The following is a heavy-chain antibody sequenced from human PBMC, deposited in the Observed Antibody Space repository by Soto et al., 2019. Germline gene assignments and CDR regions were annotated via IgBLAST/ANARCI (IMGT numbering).Heavy chain of an antibody. D-gene: IGHD3-3*01. V-gene: IGHV1-2*02. CDR1: GYTFTGNY. J-gene: IGHJ6*02. CDR3: AVAGVWSGYSPSLYYYGMDV. Sequence: ASVKVSCKASGYTFTGNYMHWVRQAPGQGLEWMGWINPNSGGTNYAQKFQGRVTMTSDTSISTAYMELSRLRSDDTAVYYCAVAGVWSGYSPSLYYYGMDVWGQGTTVTVSS. CDR2: INPNSGGT.